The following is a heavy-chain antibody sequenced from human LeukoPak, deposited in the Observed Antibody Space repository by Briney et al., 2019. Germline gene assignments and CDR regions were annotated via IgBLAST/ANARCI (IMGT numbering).Heavy chain of an antibody. CDR2: MNPNSGNT. V-gene: IGHV1-8*01. CDR1: RYTFTSYD. J-gene: IGHJ6*03. D-gene: IGHD1-26*01. CDR3: ARRDTTSPHYYYYMDV. Sequence: GASVTVSCTASRYTFTSYDINWGRHATGQGLEWMGWMNPNSGNTGYAQKFQGRVTMTRNTSISTAYMELSSLRSEDTAVYYCARRDTTSPHYYYYMDVWGKGTTVTVSS.